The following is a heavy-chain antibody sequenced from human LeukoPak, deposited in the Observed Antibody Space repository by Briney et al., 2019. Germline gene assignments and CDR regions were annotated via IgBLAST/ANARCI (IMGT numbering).Heavy chain of an antibody. Sequence: PGGSLRLSCAASVFTFSSYSMNWVREAPGKGLEWVSSISSSSSYMYYADSVQGRFTISRDNAKNSLYLQMNSLRAEDTAVYYCARAGAQRELLIDYWGQGTLVTVSS. J-gene: IGHJ4*02. CDR2: ISSSSSYM. V-gene: IGHV3-21*01. CDR3: ARAGAQRELLIDY. CDR1: VFTFSSYS. D-gene: IGHD1-26*01.